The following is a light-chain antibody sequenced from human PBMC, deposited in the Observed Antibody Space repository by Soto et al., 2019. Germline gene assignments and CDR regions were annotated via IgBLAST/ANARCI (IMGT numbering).Light chain of an antibody. Sequence: EIVLTQSPGTLSLSPGERATLSCRASQSVNSNYLAWYHRKPGQAPRLLIYGASNRATDIPYRFSASGSGTDFALTITRLEAEDVAVYYCQQYDSTPPTFGQGTKVEVK. CDR2: GAS. J-gene: IGKJ1*01. CDR1: QSVNSNY. CDR3: QQYDSTPPT. V-gene: IGKV3-20*01.